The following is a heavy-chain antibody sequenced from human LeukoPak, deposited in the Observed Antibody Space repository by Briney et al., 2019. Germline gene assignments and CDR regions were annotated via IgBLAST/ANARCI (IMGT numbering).Heavy chain of an antibody. D-gene: IGHD3-10*01. CDR3: ATLTGSVSYYMWNV. J-gene: IGHJ6*04. Sequence: PLETLSLTCTVSGYSINSGYYWVWIRQPPGKGLEWIGEIYHSGSTNYNPSLKSRVTISVDKSKNQFSLKLSSVTAADTAVYYCATLTGSVSYYMWNVWGKGTTVTVSS. V-gene: IGHV4-38-2*02. CDR2: IYHSGST. CDR1: GYSINSGYY.